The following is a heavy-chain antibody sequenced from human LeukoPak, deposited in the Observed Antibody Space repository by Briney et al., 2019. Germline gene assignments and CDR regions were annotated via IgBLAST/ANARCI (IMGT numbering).Heavy chain of an antibody. D-gene: IGHD3-22*01. CDR3: AKIRITKIVVVMAFDI. V-gene: IGHV3-23*01. CDR1: GFTFSSYG. Sequence: PGGSLRLSCAASGFTFSSYGMSWVRQAPGKGLEWVSAISGSGGSTYYADSVKGRFTISRDNSKNTLYLQMNSLRAEDTAVYYCAKIRITKIVVVMAFDIWGQGTMVTVSS. J-gene: IGHJ3*02. CDR2: ISGSGGST.